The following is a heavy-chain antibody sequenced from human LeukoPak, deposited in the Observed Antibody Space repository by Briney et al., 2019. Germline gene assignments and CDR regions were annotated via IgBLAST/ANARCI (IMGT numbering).Heavy chain of an antibody. CDR1: GFTFSSYS. V-gene: IGHV3-48*04. CDR3: ARDPSVLHAFDI. D-gene: IGHD2/OR15-2a*01. CDR2: ISSSSSTI. J-gene: IGHJ3*02. Sequence: GGSLRLSCAASGFTFSSYSMNWVRQAPGKGLEWVSYISSSSSTIYYADSVKGRFTISRENAKNSLYLQMNSLRAEDTAVYYCARDPSVLHAFDIWGQGTMVTVSS.